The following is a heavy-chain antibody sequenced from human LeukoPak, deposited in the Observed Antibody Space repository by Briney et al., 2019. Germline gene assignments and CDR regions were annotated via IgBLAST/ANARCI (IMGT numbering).Heavy chain of an antibody. Sequence: PGGSLRLSCAASGFTFSSYWMHWVRQAPGKGLVWVSRINSDGSSTNYADSVKGRFTISRDNAKNTLYLQMNSLRAEDTALYYCAREDGDRYYYYYYGMDVWGQGTTVTVSS. CDR1: GFTFSSYW. CDR3: AREDGDRYYYYYYGMDV. J-gene: IGHJ6*02. CDR2: INSDGSST. D-gene: IGHD4-17*01. V-gene: IGHV3-74*01.